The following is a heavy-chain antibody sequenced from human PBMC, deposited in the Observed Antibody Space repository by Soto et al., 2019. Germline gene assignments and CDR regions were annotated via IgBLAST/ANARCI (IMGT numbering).Heavy chain of an antibody. Sequence: VQLQQWGAGLLKPSETLSLTCAVYGGSFSGYYWTWIRQPPGTGLEWIGEINHSGSTNYNPSLKSRVTISVATSKNQFSLKLTAVTAADTAVYYCARDKITGLFDYWGEGTLVTVSS. J-gene: IGHJ4*02. CDR1: GGSFSGYY. D-gene: IGHD2-8*02. V-gene: IGHV4-34*01. CDR3: ARDKITGLFDY. CDR2: INHSGST.